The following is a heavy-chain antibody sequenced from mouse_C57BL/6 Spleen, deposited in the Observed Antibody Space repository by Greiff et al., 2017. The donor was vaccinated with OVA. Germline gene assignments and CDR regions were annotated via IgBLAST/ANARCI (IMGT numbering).Heavy chain of an antibody. J-gene: IGHJ1*03. CDR1: GYTFTSYW. D-gene: IGHD2-5*01. CDR3: AEDSNYFDV. V-gene: IGHV1-72*01. CDR2: IDPNSGGT. Sequence: VQLQQPGAELVKPGASVKLSCKASGYTFTSYWMNWVKQRPGPGLEWIGRIDPNSGGTKYNAKLQSQATLTVDKPSSTAYRQRSSLTSEVSAVYCWAEDSNYFDVWGTGATVTVYS.